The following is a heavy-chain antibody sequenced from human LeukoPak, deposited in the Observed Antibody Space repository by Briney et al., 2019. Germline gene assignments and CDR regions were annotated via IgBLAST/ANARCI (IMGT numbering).Heavy chain of an antibody. Sequence: PSETLSLTCPVYGGSISGYYWSWIRQPPGKGLEWIGYIYYSGSTNYNPSLKSRVTISVDTSKSQFSLKLSSVTAADTAMYYCASRSGYSSGYYWLDSWGQGTPVTVSS. J-gene: IGHJ5*01. CDR1: GGSISGYY. V-gene: IGHV4-59*08. CDR2: IYYSGST. D-gene: IGHD6-19*01. CDR3: ASRSGYSSGYYWLDS.